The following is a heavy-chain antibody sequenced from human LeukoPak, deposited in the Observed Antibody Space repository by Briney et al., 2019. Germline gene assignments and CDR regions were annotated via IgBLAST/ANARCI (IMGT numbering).Heavy chain of an antibody. D-gene: IGHD3-16*01. Sequence: TSETLSLTCTVSGGPISSYYLFWIRQPPGKGLECIGRTYYSGSTNYNPSLKSRVTISVDTSKNQLSLRLSSVTAADTAVYYCARDDYYFMDVWGKGTTVTVSS. J-gene: IGHJ6*03. CDR3: ARDDYYFMDV. CDR2: TYYSGST. CDR1: GGPISSYY. V-gene: IGHV4-59*01.